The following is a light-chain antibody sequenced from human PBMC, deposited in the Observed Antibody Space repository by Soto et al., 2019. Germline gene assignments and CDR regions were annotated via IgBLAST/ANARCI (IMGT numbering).Light chain of an antibody. J-gene: IGLJ1*01. CDR3: QSYDSSLSGYV. CDR1: SSNIGAGYD. CDR2: GNS. V-gene: IGLV1-40*01. Sequence: QSVLTQPPSVSGAPGQRVTISCTGSSSNIGAGYDVHWYQQLPGTAPKLLIYGNSNRPSGVPDRFSGSKSGTSASLAITGLQAEDEADDYCQSYDSSLSGYVFGPGTKVTVL.